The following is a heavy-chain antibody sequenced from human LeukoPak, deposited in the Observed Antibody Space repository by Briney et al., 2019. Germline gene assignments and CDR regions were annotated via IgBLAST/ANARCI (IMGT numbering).Heavy chain of an antibody. CDR1: GFTFSGYA. CDR2: ISGSGGST. Sequence: GGSLRLSCAASGFTFSGYAMSWVRQAPGKGLEWVSAISGSGGSTYYADSVKGRFTISRDNSKNTLYLQMNSLRAEDTAVYYCAKDFDDSSGYLFDYWGQGTLVTVSS. D-gene: IGHD3-22*01. CDR3: AKDFDDSSGYLFDY. V-gene: IGHV3-23*01. J-gene: IGHJ4*02.